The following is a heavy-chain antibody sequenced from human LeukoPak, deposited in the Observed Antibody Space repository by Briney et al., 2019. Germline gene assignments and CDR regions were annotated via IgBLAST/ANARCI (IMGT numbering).Heavy chain of an antibody. Sequence: GGSLRLSCSASGFTLSSYAMHWVRQAPGKGLEYVSAISSNGGSTYYADSVKGRFTISRDNSKNTLYLQMSSLRAEDTAVYYCVKDQGCSSTSCYAPRYYYYYYGMDVWGKGTTVTVSS. J-gene: IGHJ6*04. CDR2: ISSNGGST. V-gene: IGHV3-64D*06. CDR1: GFTLSSYA. CDR3: VKDQGCSSTSCYAPRYYYYYYGMDV. D-gene: IGHD2-2*01.